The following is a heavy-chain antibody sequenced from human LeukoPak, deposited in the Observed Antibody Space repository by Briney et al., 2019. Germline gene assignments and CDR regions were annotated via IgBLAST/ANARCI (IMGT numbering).Heavy chain of an antibody. CDR2: INQDATTK. J-gene: IGHJ4*02. D-gene: IGHD1-26*01. V-gene: IGHV3-7*01. Sequence: GGSLRLSCVASGFTFRSTWMAWVRQAPGKGLEWVANINQDATTKHYVDSVKDRFTISRDNAKNSLYLQMNSLTVDDTAVYYCARDQTGSLDYWGQGTLATVSS. CDR1: GFTFRSTW. CDR3: ARDQTGSLDY.